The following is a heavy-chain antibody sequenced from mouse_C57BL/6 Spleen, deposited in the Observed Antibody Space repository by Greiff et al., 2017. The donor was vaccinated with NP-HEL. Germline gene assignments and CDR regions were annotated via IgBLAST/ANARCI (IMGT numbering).Heavy chain of an antibody. D-gene: IGHD2-13*01. J-gene: IGHJ1*03. CDR2: IDPSDSET. CDR1: GYTFTSYW. CDR3: ARGEIYFDV. V-gene: IGHV1-52*01. Sequence: VQLQQPGAELVRPGSSVKLSCKASGYTFTSYWMHWVKQRPIQGLEWIGNIDPSDSETHYNQKFKDKATLTVDKSSSTAYMQLSILTSEDSAVDYCARGEIYFDVWGTGTTVTVSS.